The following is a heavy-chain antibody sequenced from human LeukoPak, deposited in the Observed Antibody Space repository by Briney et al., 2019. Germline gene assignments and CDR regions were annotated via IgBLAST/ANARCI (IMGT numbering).Heavy chain of an antibody. V-gene: IGHV4-34*01. J-gene: IGHJ6*03. CDR2: INHSGST. CDR1: GGSFSGYY. Sequence: SETLSLTCAVYGGSFSGYYWSWIRQPPGKGLEWIGEINHSGSTNYNPSLRSRVTISVDTSKNQFSLKLSSVTAADTAVYYCARFRKTYYYYYYMDVWGKGTTVTVSS. CDR3: ARFRKTYYYYYYMDV.